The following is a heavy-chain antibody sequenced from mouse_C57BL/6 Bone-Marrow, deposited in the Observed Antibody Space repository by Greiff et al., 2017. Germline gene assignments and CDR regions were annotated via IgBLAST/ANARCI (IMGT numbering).Heavy chain of an antibody. V-gene: IGHV1-61*01. CDR3: ARRRAYYSNYDAMDY. D-gene: IGHD2-5*01. CDR1: SYTFTSYW. CDR2: IYPSDSET. J-gene: IGHJ4*01. Sequence: VQLQQPGAELVRPGSSVKLSCKASSYTFTSYWMDWVKQRPGQGLEWIGNIYPSDSETHYNQKFKDKATLTVDKSSSTAYMQLSSLTSEDSAVYYWARRRAYYSNYDAMDYWGQGTSVTVSS.